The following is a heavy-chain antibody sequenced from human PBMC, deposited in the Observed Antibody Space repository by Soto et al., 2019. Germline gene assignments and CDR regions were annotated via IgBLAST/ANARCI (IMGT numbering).Heavy chain of an antibody. D-gene: IGHD3-16*02. CDR1: GGTFSSYA. V-gene: IGHV1-69*05. J-gene: IGHJ4*02. CDR2: IIPIFGTA. CDR3: ARVDDYVWGSFRP. Sequence: ASVKVSCKASGGTFSSYAISWVRQAPGQGLEWMGGIIPIFGTANYAQKVQGRVTMTTDTSTSTAYMELRGLRSDDTAVYYCARVDDYVWGSFRPWGQGTQVTVSS.